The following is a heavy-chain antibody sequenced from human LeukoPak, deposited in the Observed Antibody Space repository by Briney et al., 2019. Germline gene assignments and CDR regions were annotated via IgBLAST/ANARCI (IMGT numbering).Heavy chain of an antibody. CDR1: GFTFSSYS. V-gene: IGHV3-21*01. J-gene: IGHJ6*02. D-gene: IGHD3-3*01. CDR2: ISSSSSYI. Sequence: GGSLRLSCAASGFTFSSYSMNWVRQAPGKGLEWVSSISSSSSYIYYADSVKGRFTIPRDNAKNSLYLQMNSLRAEDTAVYYCARGLPFFTIFGVVPPVGMDVWGQGTTVTVSS. CDR3: ARGLPFFTIFGVVPPVGMDV.